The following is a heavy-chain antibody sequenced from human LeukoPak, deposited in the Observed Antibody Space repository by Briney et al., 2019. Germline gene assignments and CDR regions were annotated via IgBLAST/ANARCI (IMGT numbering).Heavy chain of an antibody. V-gene: IGHV1-46*01. CDR2: INPSGGST. Sequence: ASVKVSCKASGYTFTSYYMHWVRQAPGQGLEWMGIINPSGGSTSYAQKFQGRVTMTRDTSTSTVYMELSSLRSEDTAVYYCARDYYDFWSGYYNWFDPWGQGTLVTVSS. D-gene: IGHD3-3*01. CDR3: ARDYYDFWSGYYNWFDP. J-gene: IGHJ5*02. CDR1: GYTFTSYY.